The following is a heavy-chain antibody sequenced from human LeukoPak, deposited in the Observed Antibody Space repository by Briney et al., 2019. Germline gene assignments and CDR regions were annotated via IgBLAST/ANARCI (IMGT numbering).Heavy chain of an antibody. J-gene: IGHJ4*02. CDR1: GFTFSDHS. CDR2: ISGSSNYI. Sequence: GGSLRLCCATSGFTFSDHSINWVRQAPGKGLEWVSYISGSSNYIYYADSVKGRFTISRDHAKNSVYLQMSGLRAEDTAVYFCAREPSGWYVDYWGQGTPVTVSS. CDR3: AREPSGWYVDY. V-gene: IGHV3-21*01. D-gene: IGHD6-19*01.